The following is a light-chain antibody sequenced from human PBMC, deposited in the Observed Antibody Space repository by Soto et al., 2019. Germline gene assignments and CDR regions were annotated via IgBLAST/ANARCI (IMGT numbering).Light chain of an antibody. V-gene: IGKV1-5*01. J-gene: IGKJ1*01. CDR3: QQYNSYRTWT. CDR2: DAS. CDR1: QSISSW. Sequence: DIQMTQSPSTLSASVGDRVTITCRASQSISSWLAWYQQKPGKAPNLLIYDASSLESGVPSRFSGSGSGTEFTLTISSLQPDDFATYYCQQYNSYRTWTFGQGTKVEIK.